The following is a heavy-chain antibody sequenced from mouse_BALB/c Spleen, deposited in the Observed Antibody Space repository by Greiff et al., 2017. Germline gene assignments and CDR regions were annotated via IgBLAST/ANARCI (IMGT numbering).Heavy chain of an antibody. V-gene: IGHV1-81*01. CDR2: IYPGSGST. CDR3: ARRIYYDHYFDY. Sequence: QVQLQQSGPELVKPGASVKMSCKASGYTFTDYVISWVKQRTGQGLEWIGEIYPGSGSTYYNEKFKGKAKLTADKSSNTAYMQLSSLTSEDSAVYFCARRIYYDHYFDYWGQGTTLTVSS. CDR1: GYTFTDYV. D-gene: IGHD2-4*01. J-gene: IGHJ2*01.